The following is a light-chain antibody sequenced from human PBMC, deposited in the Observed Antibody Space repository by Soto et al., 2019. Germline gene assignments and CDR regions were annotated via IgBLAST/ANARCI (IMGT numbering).Light chain of an antibody. CDR2: DGS. Sequence: QSALTQPASVSGSPGQSIIISCTGTSSDADAYNYVSWYQHHPGKAPKLLIYDGSNRPSGISNRVSGSKSGNTASLTISGLQPEDEADYFCSSYTSSTILFGGGTKLTVL. V-gene: IGLV2-14*03. J-gene: IGLJ2*01. CDR1: SSDADAYNY. CDR3: SSYTSSTIL.